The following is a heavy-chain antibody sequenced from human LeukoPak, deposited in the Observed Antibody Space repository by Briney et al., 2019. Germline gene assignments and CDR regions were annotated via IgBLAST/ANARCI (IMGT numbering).Heavy chain of an antibody. J-gene: IGHJ2*01. CDR1: GGSISSSNW. Sequence: KASGTLSLTCAVSGGSISSSNWWSWVRQPPGKGLEWIGEIYHSGSTNYNPSLKSRVTISVDKSKNQFSLKLSSVTAADTAVYYCARVEIYYDSSGYYPNWYFDLWGRGTLVTVSS. CDR3: ARVEIYYDSSGYYPNWYFDL. CDR2: IYHSGST. D-gene: IGHD3-22*01. V-gene: IGHV4-4*02.